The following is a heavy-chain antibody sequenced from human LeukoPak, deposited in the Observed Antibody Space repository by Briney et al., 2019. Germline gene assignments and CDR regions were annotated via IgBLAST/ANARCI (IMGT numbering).Heavy chain of an antibody. CDR1: GGSFSGYY. CDR3: ATRPDIAATGPGWFDP. CDR2: INHSGST. D-gene: IGHD6-13*01. V-gene: IGHV4-34*01. Sequence: SETPSLTCAVYGGSFSGYYWSWIRQPPGKGLEWIGEINHSGSTNYNSSLKSRVTISVDTSKNQFSLKLSSVTAADTAVYYCATRPDIAATGPGWFDPWGQGTLVTVSS. J-gene: IGHJ5*02.